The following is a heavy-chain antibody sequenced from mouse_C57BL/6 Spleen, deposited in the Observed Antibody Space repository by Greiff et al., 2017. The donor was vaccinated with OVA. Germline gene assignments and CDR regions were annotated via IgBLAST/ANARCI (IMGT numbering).Heavy chain of an antibody. CDR3: ARNGGNWYFDV. Sequence: EVKLQQSGPELVKPGASVKISCKASGYTFTDYYMNWVKQSHGKSLEWIGDINPNNGGTSYNQKFKGKATLTVDKSSSTAYMELRSLTSEDSAVYYCARNGGNWYFDVWGTGTTVTVSS. CDR1: GYTFTDYY. CDR2: INPNNGGT. V-gene: IGHV1-26*01. J-gene: IGHJ1*03.